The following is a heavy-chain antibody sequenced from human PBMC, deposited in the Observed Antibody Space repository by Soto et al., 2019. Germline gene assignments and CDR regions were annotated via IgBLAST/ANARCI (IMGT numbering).Heavy chain of an antibody. CDR3: ARDLKFGQADY. Sequence: AETLSLTCTVSGGSISRYYWTWVRQPSGKGLEWIGRIYTSGSTNYNPSLKSRVTMSVDTSKNQFSLKLSSVTAADTAVYYCARDLKFGQADYWGQGSQVTVSS. V-gene: IGHV4-4*07. CDR2: IYTSGST. D-gene: IGHD3-10*01. J-gene: IGHJ4*02. CDR1: GGSISRYY.